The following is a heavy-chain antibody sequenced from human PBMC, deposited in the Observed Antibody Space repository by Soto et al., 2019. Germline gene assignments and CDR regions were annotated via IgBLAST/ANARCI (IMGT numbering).Heavy chain of an antibody. J-gene: IGHJ4*01. Sequence: ASVKVSCKASGYKFDTYGITWVRQAPGQGLEWMGWISGNNGNTKYPQKFQGRVTMTTDASTSAAYMELRSLRSDDTAVYYCARDMWSFGSGSYSVDYWG. D-gene: IGHD3-10*01. CDR3: ARDMWSFGSGSYSVDY. CDR2: ISGNNGNT. CDR1: GYKFDTYG. V-gene: IGHV1-18*01.